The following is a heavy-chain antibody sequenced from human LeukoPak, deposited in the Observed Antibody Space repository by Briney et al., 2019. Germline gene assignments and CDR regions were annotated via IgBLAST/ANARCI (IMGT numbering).Heavy chain of an antibody. CDR2: IYTSGST. Sequence: SETLSLTCTVSGGSISSYYWSWIRQPAGKGLEWIGRIYTSGSTNYNPSLKSRVTMSVDTSKNQFSLKLSSVTAADTAVYYCARHGISRRYYYYYYMDVWGKGTTVTVSS. V-gene: IGHV4-4*07. CDR3: ARHGISRRYYYYYYMDV. CDR1: GGSISSYY. D-gene: IGHD4-23*01. J-gene: IGHJ6*03.